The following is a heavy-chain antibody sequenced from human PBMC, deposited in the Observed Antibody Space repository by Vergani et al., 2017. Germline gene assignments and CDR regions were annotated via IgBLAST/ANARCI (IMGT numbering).Heavy chain of an antibody. CDR2: INPNSGGT. J-gene: IGHJ6*02. CDR1: GYTFTGYY. CDR3: AVGYCSGGSCNYYYGMDV. V-gene: IGHV1-2*02. D-gene: IGHD2-15*01. Sequence: QVQLVQSGAEVKKPGASVQVSCKASGYTFTGYYMHWVRQAPGQGLEWMGWINPNSGGTNYAQKFQGRVTMTRDTSISTAYMELSRLRSDDTAVYYCAVGYCSGGSCNYYYGMDVWGQGTTVTVSS.